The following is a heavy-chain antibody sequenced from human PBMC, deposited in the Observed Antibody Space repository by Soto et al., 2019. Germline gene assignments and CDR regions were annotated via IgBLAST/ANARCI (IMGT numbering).Heavy chain of an antibody. D-gene: IGHD3-10*01. CDR2: MNPNSGNT. J-gene: IGHJ4*02. Sequence: ASVKVSCKASGYTFTSYDTNWVRQATGQGLEWMGWMNPNSGNTGYAQKFQGRVTMTRNTSISTAYMELSSLRSEDTAVYYCATGRWGSGSSPNYLDYWGQGTLVTVSS. V-gene: IGHV1-8*01. CDR1: GYTFTSYD. CDR3: ATGRWGSGSSPNYLDY.